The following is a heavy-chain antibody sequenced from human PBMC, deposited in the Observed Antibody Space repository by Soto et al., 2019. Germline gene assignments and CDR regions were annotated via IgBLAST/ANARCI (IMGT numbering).Heavy chain of an antibody. J-gene: IGHJ4*02. CDR2: ISAYNGNT. CDR1: GYTFTSYG. V-gene: IGHV1-18*01. CDR3: ARDTEPYGSGSYADY. Sequence: QVQLVQSGAEVKKPGASVKVSCKASGYTFTSYGISWVRQAPGQGLEWMGWISAYNGNTNYAQKLQGRVTMTTDTSTSTGYMERRSLRSDDTAVYYCARDTEPYGSGSYADYWGQGTLVTDSS. D-gene: IGHD3-10*01.